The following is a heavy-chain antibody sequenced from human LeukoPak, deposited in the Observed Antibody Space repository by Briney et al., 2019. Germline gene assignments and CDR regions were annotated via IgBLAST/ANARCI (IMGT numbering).Heavy chain of an antibody. CDR3: ARDPFGEYAFDI. CDR2: IYHSGST. V-gene: IGHV4-38-2*02. D-gene: IGHD3-10*01. J-gene: IGHJ3*02. Sequence: PSETLSLTCAVYGGSFSGYYWGWIRQPPGKGLEWIGTIYHSGSTYYNPSLKSRVTISIDTSKNQFSLKLSSVTAADTAVYYCARDPFGEYAFDIWGQGTMVTVSS. CDR1: GGSFSGYY.